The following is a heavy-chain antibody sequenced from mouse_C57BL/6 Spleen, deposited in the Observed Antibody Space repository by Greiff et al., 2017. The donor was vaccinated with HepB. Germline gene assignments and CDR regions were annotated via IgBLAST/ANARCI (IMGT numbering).Heavy chain of an antibody. J-gene: IGHJ2*01. Sequence: VKVVESGAELARPGASVKLSCKASGYTFTSYGISWVKQRTGQGLEWIGEIYPRSGNTYYNEKFKGKATLTADKSSSTAYMELRSLTSEDSAVYFCARRGSSGSYWGQGTTLTVSS. D-gene: IGHD3-2*02. CDR1: GYTFTSYG. CDR2: IYPRSGNT. V-gene: IGHV1-81*01. CDR3: ARRGSSGSY.